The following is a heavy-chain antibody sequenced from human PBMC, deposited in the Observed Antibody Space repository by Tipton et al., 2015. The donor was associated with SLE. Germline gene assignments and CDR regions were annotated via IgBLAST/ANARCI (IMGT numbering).Heavy chain of an antibody. CDR1: GGSISSYY. D-gene: IGHD1-14*01. J-gene: IGHJ2*01. Sequence: LRLSCTVSGGSISSYYWSWIRQPPGKGLERIGYIYYSGSTNYNPSLKSRVTISVDTSKNQFSLKLSSVTAADTAVYYCAAQPVAGLWYFDLWGRGTLVTVSS. CDR3: AAQPVAGLWYFDL. CDR2: IYYSGST. V-gene: IGHV4-59*01.